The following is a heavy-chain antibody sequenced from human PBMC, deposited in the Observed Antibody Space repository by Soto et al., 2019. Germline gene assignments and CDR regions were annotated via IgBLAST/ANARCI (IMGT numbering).Heavy chain of an antibody. J-gene: IGHJ4*02. D-gene: IGHD2-15*01. CDR1: GFTFSSSW. CDR2: IKQDGSEE. V-gene: IGHV3-7*05. CDR3: ASRAASFY. Sequence: GGSLRLSCAASGFTFSSSWMSWVRQAPGKGLEWVANIKQDGSEEYYVDSVKGRFTISRDNAKNSLYLQMNSLRAEDTAVYYCASRAASFYWGQGTLVTVSS.